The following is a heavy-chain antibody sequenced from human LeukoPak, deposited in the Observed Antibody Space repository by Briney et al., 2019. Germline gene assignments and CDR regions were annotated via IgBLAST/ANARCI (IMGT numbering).Heavy chain of an antibody. V-gene: IGHV4-34*01. CDR2: INDGGST. J-gene: IGHJ6*03. CDR3: ARRRLPPLPYYYYYMDV. Sequence: SETLSLTCAVYGGSFTKHQWSWIRQPPGKGLEWIGAINDGGSTNYNPSLKSRVTISVDTSKNQFSLRLSSMTAADTAVYYCARRRLPPLPYYYYYMDVWGKGTTVTVSS. CDR1: GGSFTKHQ.